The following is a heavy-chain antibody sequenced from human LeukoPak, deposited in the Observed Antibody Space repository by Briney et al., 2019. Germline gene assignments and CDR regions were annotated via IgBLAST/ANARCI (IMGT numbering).Heavy chain of an antibody. CDR2: INHSGST. CDR3: ARVTIFGVVIFDY. CDR1: GFTFGDYA. D-gene: IGHD3-3*01. V-gene: IGHV4-34*01. J-gene: IGHJ4*02. Sequence: GSLRLSCTASGFTFGDYAMSWFRQPPGKGLEWIGEINHSGSTNYNPSLKSRVTISVDTSKNQFSLKLSSVTAADTAVYYCARVTIFGVVIFDYWGQGTLVTVSS.